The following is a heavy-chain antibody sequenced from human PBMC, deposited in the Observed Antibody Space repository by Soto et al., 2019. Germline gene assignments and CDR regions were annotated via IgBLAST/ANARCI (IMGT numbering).Heavy chain of an antibody. Sequence: PGGSLRLSCVASGFTCTTYGMHWVRQAPGKGLEWVAAISYDGSNKDYSDSVKGRFTISRDNSKDTLYLQMNSLRPDDTAVYYCASFTIFGVVISKYYFDYWGQGTLVTVSS. J-gene: IGHJ4*02. D-gene: IGHD3-3*01. CDR3: ASFTIFGVVISKYYFDY. CDR1: GFTCTTYG. V-gene: IGHV3-30*03. CDR2: ISYDGSNK.